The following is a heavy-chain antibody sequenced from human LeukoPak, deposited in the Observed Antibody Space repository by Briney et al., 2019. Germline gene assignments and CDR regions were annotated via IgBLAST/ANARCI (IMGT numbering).Heavy chain of an antibody. CDR2: IIPIFGTA. J-gene: IGHJ4*02. D-gene: IGHD2-15*01. Sequence: SVKVSCKASGGTFSSYAISWVRQAPGQGLEWMGGIIPIFGTANYAQKFQGRVTITADKSTSTAYMELSSLRSEDTAVYYCARDGLGYCSGGSCYYFDYWGQGTLVTVSS. CDR1: GGTFSSYA. CDR3: ARDGLGYCSGGSCYYFDY. V-gene: IGHV1-69*06.